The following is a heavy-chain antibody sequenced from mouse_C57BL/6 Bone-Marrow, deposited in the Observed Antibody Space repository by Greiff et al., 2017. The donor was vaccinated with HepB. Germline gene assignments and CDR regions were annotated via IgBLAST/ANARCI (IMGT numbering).Heavy chain of an antibody. CDR2: IDPETGGT. J-gene: IGHJ4*01. CDR1: GYTFTDYE. D-gene: IGHD2-5*01. V-gene: IGHV1-15*01. Sequence: VKLMESGAELVRPGASVTLSCKASGYTFTDYEMHWVKQTPVHGLEWIGAIDPETGGTAYNQKFKGKAILTADKSSSTAYMELRSLTSEDSAVYYCRRHSNSAMEYWGEGTSVTGSA. CDR3: RRHSNSAMEY.